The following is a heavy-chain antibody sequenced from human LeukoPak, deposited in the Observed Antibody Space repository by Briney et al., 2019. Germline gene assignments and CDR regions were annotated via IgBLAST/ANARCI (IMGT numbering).Heavy chain of an antibody. CDR2: ISGSGGST. Sequence: GGSLRLSCAASGFTFSSYSMNWVRQAPGKGLEWVSAISGSGGSTYYADSVKGRFTISRDNSKNTLYLQMNSLRAEDTAVYYCAKEGKQWLEPYYFDYWGQGTLVTVSS. V-gene: IGHV3-23*01. CDR3: AKEGKQWLEPYYFDY. D-gene: IGHD6-19*01. CDR1: GFTFSSYS. J-gene: IGHJ4*02.